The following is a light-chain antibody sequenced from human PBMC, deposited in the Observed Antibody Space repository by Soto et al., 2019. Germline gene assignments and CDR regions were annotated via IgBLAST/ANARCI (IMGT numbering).Light chain of an antibody. CDR3: QQYPVVPLA. CDR1: QTIGPTS. CDR2: HAS. Sequence: EIVLTQSPGTLSLSPGERASLSCRTSQTIGPTSLAWYQQKPGQPPRLLIYHASRKATGIPDRFTSSESGTDFTLNIVRMEHEDFAVYYCQQYPVVPLAYGGGTKVEIK. V-gene: IGKV3-20*01. J-gene: IGKJ4*01.